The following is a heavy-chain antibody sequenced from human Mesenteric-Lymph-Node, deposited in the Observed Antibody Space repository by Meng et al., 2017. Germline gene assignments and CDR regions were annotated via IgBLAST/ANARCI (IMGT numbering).Heavy chain of an antibody. Sequence: SETLSLTCAISGDSVSSNSAAWNWIRQSPSRRLEWLGRTYYRSKWYNDYAVSVKSRITINPDTSKNQFSLQLNPVTPEDTAVYYCARGKSLGDNFCVYWGQGPLVTVSS. CDR2: TYYRSKWYN. V-gene: IGHV6-1*01. D-gene: IGHD1-1*01. CDR1: GDSVSSNSAA. CDR3: ARGKSLGDNFCVY. J-gene: IGHJ4*02.